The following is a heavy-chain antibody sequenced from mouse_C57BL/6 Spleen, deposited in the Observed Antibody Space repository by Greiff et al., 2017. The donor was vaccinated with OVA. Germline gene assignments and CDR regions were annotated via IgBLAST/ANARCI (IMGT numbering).Heavy chain of an antibody. Sequence: LQESGAELVKPGASVKISCKASGYAFSSYWMNWVKQRPGKGLEWIGQIYPGDGDTNYNGKFKGKATLTADKSSSTAYMQLSSLTSEDSAVYFCARGATAVADYAMDYWGQGTSVTVSS. CDR3: ARGATAVADYAMDY. CDR2: IYPGDGDT. J-gene: IGHJ4*01. CDR1: GYAFSSYW. V-gene: IGHV1-80*01. D-gene: IGHD1-1*01.